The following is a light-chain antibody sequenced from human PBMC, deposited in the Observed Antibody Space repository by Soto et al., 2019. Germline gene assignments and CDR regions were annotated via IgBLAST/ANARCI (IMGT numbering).Light chain of an antibody. J-gene: IGLJ1*01. Sequence: QSALTQPASVSGSPGQSITISCTGTSSDVGTYDYVSWHQQHPGKAPKLIIYDVNNWHSGVSSHFSGSKSGNTASLTISGLQAEDEADYYCCSFSTSGTHVFGTGTKLTVL. CDR2: DVN. V-gene: IGLV2-14*01. CDR3: CSFSTSGTHV. CDR1: SSDVGTYDY.